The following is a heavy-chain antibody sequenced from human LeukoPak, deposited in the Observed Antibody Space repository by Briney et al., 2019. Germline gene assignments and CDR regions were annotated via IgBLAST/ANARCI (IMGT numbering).Heavy chain of an antibody. Sequence: GGSLRLSCAASGFTFSSYAMHWVRQAPGKGLEWVAVISYDGSNKYYADSVKGRFTISGDNSKNTLYLQMNSLRAEDTAVYYCATPSIIVVPAAIGEEDYWGQGTLVTVSS. CDR1: GFTFSSYA. D-gene: IGHD2-2*02. CDR2: ISYDGSNK. CDR3: ATPSIIVVPAAIGEEDY. J-gene: IGHJ4*02. V-gene: IGHV3-30-3*01.